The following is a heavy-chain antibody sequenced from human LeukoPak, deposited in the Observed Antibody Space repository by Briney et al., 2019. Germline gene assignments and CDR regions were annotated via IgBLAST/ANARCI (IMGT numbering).Heavy chain of an antibody. CDR3: AKDIGYYYDSSGLKGFDY. Sequence: GGSLRLSCAASGFTFSSYGMHWDRQAPGKGLEWVAVISYDGSNKYYADSVKGRFTISRDNSKNTLYLQMNSLRAEDTAVYYCAKDIGYYYDSSGLKGFDYWGQGTLVTVSS. CDR1: GFTFSSYG. V-gene: IGHV3-30*18. J-gene: IGHJ4*02. D-gene: IGHD3-22*01. CDR2: ISYDGSNK.